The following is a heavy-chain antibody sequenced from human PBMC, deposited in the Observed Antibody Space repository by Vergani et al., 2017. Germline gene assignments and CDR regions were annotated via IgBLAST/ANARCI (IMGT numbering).Heavy chain of an antibody. CDR3: ASQDDHNGTPDAFDI. CDR2: IYNSGRT. J-gene: IGHJ3*02. D-gene: IGHD1-1*01. Sequence: QVQLQESGPGLVKPSETLSLTCTVSGGSISSYYWCWVCPRPGKGLECIGYIYNSGRTYYNQSLKSRVTISVDASKNQFSLKLSSVTAADTSVYYCASQDDHNGTPDAFDIWGQGTKVTVSA. V-gene: IGHV4-59*06. CDR1: GGSISSYY.